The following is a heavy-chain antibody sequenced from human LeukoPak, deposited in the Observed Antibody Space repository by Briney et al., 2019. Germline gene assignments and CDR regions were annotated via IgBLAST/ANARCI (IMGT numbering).Heavy chain of an antibody. CDR3: ATVLLGSYSADY. V-gene: IGHV1-24*01. CDR1: GYTLTELS. J-gene: IGHJ4*02. D-gene: IGHD1-26*01. Sequence: ASVKVSCKVSGYTLTELSMHWVRQAPGKGLEWMGGFDPEEGETIYAQKFQGRVTMTEDTSTDTAYMELSSLRSEDTAVYYCATVLLGSYSADYWGQGTLVTVSS. CDR2: FDPEEGET.